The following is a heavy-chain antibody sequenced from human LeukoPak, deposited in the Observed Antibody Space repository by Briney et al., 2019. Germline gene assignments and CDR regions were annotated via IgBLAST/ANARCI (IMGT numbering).Heavy chain of an antibody. D-gene: IGHD3-10*01. Sequence: ASVKVSCKASGYTFTGYYMHWVRQAPGQGLEWMGWINPNSGGTNYAQKFQGRVTMTRDTSISTAYMELSRLRSDDTAVYYCARDFRLAVNSSDPWGQGTLVTVSS. CDR1: GYTFTGYY. CDR2: INPNSGGT. V-gene: IGHV1-2*02. J-gene: IGHJ5*02. CDR3: ARDFRLAVNSSDP.